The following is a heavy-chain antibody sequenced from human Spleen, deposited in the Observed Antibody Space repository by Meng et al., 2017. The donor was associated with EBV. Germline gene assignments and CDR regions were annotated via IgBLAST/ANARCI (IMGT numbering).Heavy chain of an antibody. CDR1: GFSLTTSGVG. V-gene: IGHV2-5*02. J-gene: IGHJ4*02. CDR2: IFWDDE. D-gene: IGHD7-27*01. Sequence: QITLKESGPTLVKPTETLTLTCTFSGFSLTTSGVGVGWIRQPPGKALEWLALIFWDDERYSPSLKNRLTITKDTSKNHVVLTMTNMDPVDTATYYCAHALGHFDYWGQGTLVTVSS. CDR3: AHALGHFDY.